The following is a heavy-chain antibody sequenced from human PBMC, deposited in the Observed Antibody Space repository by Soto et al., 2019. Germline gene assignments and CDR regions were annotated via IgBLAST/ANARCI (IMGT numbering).Heavy chain of an antibody. D-gene: IGHD6-13*01. CDR2: LIPIVGTA. J-gene: IGHJ6*02. V-gene: IGHV1-69*13. CDR3: ARGIGAAGLAYYYYGMDV. CDR1: GGAFSSYA. Sequence: ASVKLSWKASGGAFSSYAIRWVRQAPEQGLEWMGVLIPIVGTANYAQQFSVRVTLPADESTRTAYMELSSLRPEDTAVYYCARGIGAAGLAYYYYGMDVWGQGTTVTVSS.